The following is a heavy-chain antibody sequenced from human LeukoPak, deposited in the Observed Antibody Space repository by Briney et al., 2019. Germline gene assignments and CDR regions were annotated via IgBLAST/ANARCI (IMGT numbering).Heavy chain of an antibody. Sequence: ASVKVSCKASGYTFTSSGISWVRQTPGQGLEWMGWINTYNGNTNYAQKLQGRVTMTTDTPTSTAYMELRSLRSDDTAVYYCARDEQWLVPISRPFYGMDVWGQGTTVTVSS. CDR1: GYTFTSSG. V-gene: IGHV1-18*01. CDR3: ARDEQWLVPISRPFYGMDV. CDR2: INTYNGNT. J-gene: IGHJ6*02. D-gene: IGHD6-19*01.